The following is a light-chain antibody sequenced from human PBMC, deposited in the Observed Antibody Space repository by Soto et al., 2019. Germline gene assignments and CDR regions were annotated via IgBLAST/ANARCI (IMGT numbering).Light chain of an antibody. CDR1: QSVSNNY. Sequence: ETVLTQSPGTLSLSPWERSTLSCKASQSVSNNYLAWYKQKPGQAPRLLIYGASNRATGIPDRFSGSGSGTEFTLTISRMEPEDFAVYYCQQYGSSGTFGHGTKVDIK. CDR2: GAS. J-gene: IGKJ1*01. CDR3: QQYGSSGT. V-gene: IGKV3-20*01.